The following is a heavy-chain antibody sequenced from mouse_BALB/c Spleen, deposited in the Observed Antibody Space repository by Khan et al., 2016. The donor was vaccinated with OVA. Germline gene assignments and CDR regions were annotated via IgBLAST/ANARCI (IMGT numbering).Heavy chain of an antibody. CDR3: TRGGGGNRFAY. V-gene: IGHV1S137*01. CDR2: ISTYYGDA. CDR1: GYTFTDFT. J-gene: IGHJ3*01. Sequence: VQLQESGAELVRPGVSVKISYKGSGYTFTDFTLHWVKQSHAMSLEWIGVISTYYGDATYNQRFKDKATMTVDKSSSTAYMELARLTSEDSAIYYCTRGGGGNRFAYWGQGTLVTVSA.